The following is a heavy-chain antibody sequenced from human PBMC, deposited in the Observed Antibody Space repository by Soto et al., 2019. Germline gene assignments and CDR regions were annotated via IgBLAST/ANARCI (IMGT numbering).Heavy chain of an antibody. J-gene: IGHJ6*02. Sequence: AVKVSCKASRGTFSSYAISWVRQAPGQGLEWMGGIIPIFGTANYAQKFQGRVTITADESTSTAYMELSSLRSEDTAVYYCARDSGSYYDHYYYYGMDVWGQGTTVTVSS. D-gene: IGHD1-26*01. V-gene: IGHV1-69*13. CDR2: IIPIFGTA. CDR3: ARDSGSYYDHYYYYGMDV. CDR1: RGTFSSYA.